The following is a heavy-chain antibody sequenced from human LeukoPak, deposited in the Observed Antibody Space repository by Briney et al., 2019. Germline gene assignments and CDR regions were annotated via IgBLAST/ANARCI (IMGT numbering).Heavy chain of an antibody. J-gene: IGHJ6*02. Sequence: GGSLRLSCAASGFTFSGSVIHWVRQASGKGLEWVGRIRSKDNNGATAYAASVKGRFTISRDDSKNTAYLQMNSLKTEDTAMYYCARHVEPYYYYDMDVWGQGTTVTVS. CDR2: IRSKDNNGAT. D-gene: IGHD5-24*01. CDR1: GFTFSGSV. V-gene: IGHV3-73*01. CDR3: ARHVEPYYYYDMDV.